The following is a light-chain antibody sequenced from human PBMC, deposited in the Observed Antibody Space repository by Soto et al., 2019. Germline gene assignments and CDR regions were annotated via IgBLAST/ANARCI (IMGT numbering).Light chain of an antibody. J-gene: IGLJ2*01. CDR3: GTWDSSLSAVV. V-gene: IGLV1-51*01. CDR2: DNY. CDR1: TSNIGNNY. Sequence: QSVLTQPPSVSAAPGQKVSISCSGTTSNIGNNYVSWYQHLPGTAPKLLIYDNYNRPSGIPDRFSGSKSGTSATLGITGLQTGDEADYYCGTWDSSLSAVVFGGGTKVTVL.